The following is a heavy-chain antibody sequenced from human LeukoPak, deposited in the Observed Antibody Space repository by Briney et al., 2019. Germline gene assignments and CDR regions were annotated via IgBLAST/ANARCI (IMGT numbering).Heavy chain of an antibody. D-gene: IGHD4-17*01. J-gene: IGHJ5*02. V-gene: IGHV1-24*01. CDR2: FDPEDGET. Sequence: ASVEVSCKVSGYTLTELSMHWVRQAPGKGLEWMGGFDPEDGETIYAQKFQGRVTMTEDTSTDTAYMELSSLRSEDTAVYYCATDLSVGDYLWFDPWGQGTLVTVSS. CDR3: ATDLSVGDYLWFDP. CDR1: GYTLTELS.